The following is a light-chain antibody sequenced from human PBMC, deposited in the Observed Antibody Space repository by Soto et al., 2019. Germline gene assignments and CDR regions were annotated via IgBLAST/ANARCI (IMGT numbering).Light chain of an antibody. V-gene: IGKV3-15*01. CDR1: QSVSSN. CDR2: GAS. J-gene: IGKJ3*01. CDR3: QHYNNWPRT. Sequence: EIVMTQSPATLSVSPGERATLSCRASQSVSSNLAWYQQKPGQAPRLLIYGASTRATGIPARFSGSGSGTEFTITISSLQSEDFSFYYCQHYNNWPRTFGPGTKVDIK.